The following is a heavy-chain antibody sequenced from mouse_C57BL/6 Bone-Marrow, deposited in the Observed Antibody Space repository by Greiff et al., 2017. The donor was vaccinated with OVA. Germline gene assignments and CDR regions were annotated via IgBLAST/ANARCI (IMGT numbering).Heavy chain of an antibody. CDR2: ISYSGST. V-gene: IGHV3-1*01. Sequence: EVQLVESGPGMVKPSQSLSLTCTVTGYSITSGYDWHWIRHFPGNKLEWMGYISYSGSTNYNPSLKSRISITHDTSKNHFFLKLNSVTTEDTATYYCASRPSNYWYFDVWGTGTTVTVSS. J-gene: IGHJ1*03. CDR3: ASRPSNYWYFDV. D-gene: IGHD2-10*02. CDR1: GYSITSGYD.